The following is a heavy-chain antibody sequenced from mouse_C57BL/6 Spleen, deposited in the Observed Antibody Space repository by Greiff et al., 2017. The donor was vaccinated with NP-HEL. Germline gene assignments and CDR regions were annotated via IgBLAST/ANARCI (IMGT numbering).Heavy chain of an antibody. J-gene: IGHJ3*01. CDR1: GFTFSDYG. Sequence: EVQRVESGGGLVKPGGSLKLSCAASGFTFSDYGMHWVRQAPEKGLEWVAYISSGSSTIYYADTVKGRFTISRDNAKNTLFLQMTSLRSEDTAMYYCARRYGYDLAWFAYWGQGTLVTVSA. D-gene: IGHD2-2*01. CDR3: ARRYGYDLAWFAY. V-gene: IGHV5-17*01. CDR2: ISSGSSTI.